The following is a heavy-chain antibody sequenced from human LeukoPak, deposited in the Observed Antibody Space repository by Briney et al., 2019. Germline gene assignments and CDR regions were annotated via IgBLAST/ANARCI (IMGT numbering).Heavy chain of an antibody. CDR2: IGISSGNT. V-gene: IGHV3-48*01. Sequence: GGSLRLSCAASGFNFIDYSMNWVRQAPGKGLEWISYIGISSGNTKYADSVKGRFTISRDKARNSLYLQMNSLRVEGTAVYYCARDHRYAFDNWGHGTLVTVSS. CDR3: ARDHRYAFDN. J-gene: IGHJ4*01. CDR1: GFNFIDYS. D-gene: IGHD5-12*01.